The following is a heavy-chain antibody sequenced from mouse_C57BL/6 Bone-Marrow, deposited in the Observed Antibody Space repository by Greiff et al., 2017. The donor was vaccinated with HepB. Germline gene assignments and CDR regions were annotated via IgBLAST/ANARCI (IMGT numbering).Heavy chain of an antibody. J-gene: IGHJ2*01. CDR3: ARSSFYYFDY. CDR1: GYAFTNYL. V-gene: IGHV1-54*01. CDR2: INPGSGGT. Sequence: VQLQQSGAELVRPGTSVKVSCKASGYAFTNYLIEWVKQRPGQGLEWIGVINPGSGGTNYNEKFKGKATLTADKSSSTAYMQLSSLTSEDSAVYFCARSSFYYFDYWGQGTTLTVSS.